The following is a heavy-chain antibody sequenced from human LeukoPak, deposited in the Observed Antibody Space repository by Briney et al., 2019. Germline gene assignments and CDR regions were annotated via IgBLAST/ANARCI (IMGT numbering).Heavy chain of an antibody. J-gene: IGHJ4*02. CDR3: AKEYSGYDFDY. CDR1: GFTLRSYD. Sequence: GGSLRLSCAASGFTLRSYDMSWVRQAPGEGLEWVAATSGSGVNSYYADSVRGRFTISRDNSQNTLYLQTDSLRAEDTALYYCAKEYSGYDFDYWGQGTLVTVSS. CDR2: TSGSGVNS. D-gene: IGHD5-12*01. V-gene: IGHV3-23*01.